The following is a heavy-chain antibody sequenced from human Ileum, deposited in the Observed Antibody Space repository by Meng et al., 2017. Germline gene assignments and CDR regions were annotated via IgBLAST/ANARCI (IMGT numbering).Heavy chain of an antibody. CDR1: GGSISSGDYY. D-gene: IGHD2-8*01. CDR2: IYSNGNT. V-gene: IGHV4-30-4*01. J-gene: IGHJ4*02. Sequence: QVQLQESGPRLVKPSQTLSLTCTVSGGSISSGDYYWSWVRQSPGKGPEWIGYIYSNGNTYSNPSLRGRLMISIDTSKNQFSLKLSSVTAADTAVYYCARAPKYCTNAVCSRPLDSWGQGTLVPSPQ. CDR3: ARAPKYCTNAVCSRPLDS.